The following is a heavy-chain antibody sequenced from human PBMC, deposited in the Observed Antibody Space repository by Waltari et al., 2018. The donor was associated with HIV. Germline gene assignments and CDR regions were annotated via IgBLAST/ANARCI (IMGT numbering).Heavy chain of an antibody. CDR1: GFTFDDYA. J-gene: IGHJ4*02. CDR3: ARGSGYYDSSGYAHFDY. Sequence: EVQLVESGGGLVQPGRSLRLSCAASGFTFDDYAMHWVRQAPGKGLEWVSGISLNSGSIGYADSVKGRFTISRDNAKNSLYLQMNSLRAEDTALYYCARGSGYYDSSGYAHFDYWGQGTLVTVSS. CDR2: ISLNSGSI. D-gene: IGHD3-22*01. V-gene: IGHV3-9*01.